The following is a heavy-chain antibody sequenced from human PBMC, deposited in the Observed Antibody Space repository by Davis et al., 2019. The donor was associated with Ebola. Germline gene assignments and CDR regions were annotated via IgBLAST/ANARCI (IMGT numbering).Heavy chain of an antibody. CDR2: ISTSSSTI. J-gene: IGHJ6*04. CDR3: ARDPFPEPV. CDR1: GFTFSSYS. V-gene: IGHV3-48*02. Sequence: GESLKISCAASGFTFSSYSMNWVRRAPGKGLEWVSYISTSSSTIYYADSVKGRFTISRDNAKNSLYLQMNSLRDEDTAVYYCARDPFPEPVWGKGTTVTVSS. D-gene: IGHD1-14*01.